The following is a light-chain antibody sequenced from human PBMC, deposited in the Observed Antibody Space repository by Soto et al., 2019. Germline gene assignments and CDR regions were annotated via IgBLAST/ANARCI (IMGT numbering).Light chain of an antibody. CDR2: DAS. Sequence: EIVLTQSPATLSLSPGERATLSCRASQSVSTYLAWYQQKPGQAPRLLIHDASNRATGIPAWFSGSGSGTDFTLTISSLEPEDFAVYYCQQRSTLPYTFCPGTKVDV. V-gene: IGKV3-11*01. J-gene: IGKJ3*01. CDR3: QQRSTLPYT. CDR1: QSVSTY.